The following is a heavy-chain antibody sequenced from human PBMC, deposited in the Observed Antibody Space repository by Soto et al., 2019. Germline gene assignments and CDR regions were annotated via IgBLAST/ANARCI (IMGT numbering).Heavy chain of an antibody. D-gene: IGHD2-15*01. J-gene: IGHJ6*02. CDR1: GGTFSSYA. CDR3: ARAYCSGRSCRGVGHYYYYGMDV. Sequence: SVKVSCKASGGTFSSYAISWVRQAPGKGLEWMGGIILIFSRANYAQKVQGRVTITADESTRTAYMELSSLRSEDTAVYSCARAYCSGRSCRGVGHYYYYGMDVWGQGTTVTVSS. CDR2: IILIFSRA. V-gene: IGHV1-69*13.